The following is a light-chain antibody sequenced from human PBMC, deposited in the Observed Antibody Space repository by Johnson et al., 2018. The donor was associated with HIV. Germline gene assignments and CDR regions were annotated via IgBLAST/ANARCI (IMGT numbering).Light chain of an antibody. CDR3: GTWDSSLSAYV. J-gene: IGLJ1*01. V-gene: IGLV1-51*02. CDR1: SSNIGNNY. CDR2: ENN. Sequence: QSVLTQPPSVSAAPGQKVTISCSGSSSNIGNNYVSWYQQLPGTAPKLLIYENNKRPSGITDRFSGPKSGTSATLGITGLQRGDEADYYCGTWDSSLSAYVFGTGTKVTVL.